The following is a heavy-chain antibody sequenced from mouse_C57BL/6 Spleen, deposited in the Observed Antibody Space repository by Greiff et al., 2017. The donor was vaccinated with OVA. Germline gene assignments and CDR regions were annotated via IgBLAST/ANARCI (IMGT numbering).Heavy chain of an antibody. CDR2: ISNGGGST. Sequence: DVKLVESGGGLVQPGGSLKLSCAASGFTFSDYYMSWVRQTPEKRLEWVAYISNGGGSTYYPDTVKGRFTISRDNAKNTLYLQMSRRKSEDTAMYYCARQGAYDYEDAWFAYWGQGTLVTVSA. CDR3: ARQGAYDYEDAWFAY. D-gene: IGHD2-4*01. J-gene: IGHJ3*01. V-gene: IGHV5-12*01. CDR1: GFTFSDYY.